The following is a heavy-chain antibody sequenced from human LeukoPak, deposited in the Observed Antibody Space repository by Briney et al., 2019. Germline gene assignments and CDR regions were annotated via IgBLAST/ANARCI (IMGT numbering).Heavy chain of an antibody. CDR1: GGSFSGYY. CDR2: INHSGST. V-gene: IGHV4-34*01. D-gene: IGHD3-10*01. Sequence: SETLSLTCAVSGGSFSGYYWSWIRQPPGKGLEWIGEINHSGSTNYNPSLKSRVTISVDTSKNQFSLKLSSVTAADTAVYYCARVSSITMVRGVHFDYWGQGTLVTVSS. J-gene: IGHJ4*02. CDR3: ARVSSITMVRGVHFDY.